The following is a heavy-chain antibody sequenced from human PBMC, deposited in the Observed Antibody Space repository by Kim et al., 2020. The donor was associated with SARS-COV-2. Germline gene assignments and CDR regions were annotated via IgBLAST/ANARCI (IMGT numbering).Heavy chain of an antibody. CDR3: AGGGRGIH. CDR1: GFTFSTYW. J-gene: IGHJ4*02. CDR2: INVDGSEK. V-gene: IGHV3-7*01. D-gene: IGHD3-16*01. Sequence: GGSLRLSCAASGFTFSTYWMSWVRQTPGKGLEWVAEINVDGSEKYHVDSVKGRFTISRDNDKNSVFLQMNSLRAEDTAIYYCAGGGRGIHWGQGTLVTVSS.